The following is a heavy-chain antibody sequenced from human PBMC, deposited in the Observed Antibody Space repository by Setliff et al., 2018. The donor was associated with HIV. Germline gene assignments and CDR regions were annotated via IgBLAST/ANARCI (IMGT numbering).Heavy chain of an antibody. CDR1: GFTVSSNY. Sequence: PGGSLRLSCAASGFTVSSNYMYWVRQAPGKGLEWVSVFYSGGCRYYADSVRGRFTISRDNSKNTLYLQMNSLRTEDTAVYYCARERQYYYFDYWGQGTLVTVSS. V-gene: IGHV3-53*05. CDR2: FYSGGCR. CDR3: ARERQYYYFDY. D-gene: IGHD2-2*01. J-gene: IGHJ4*02.